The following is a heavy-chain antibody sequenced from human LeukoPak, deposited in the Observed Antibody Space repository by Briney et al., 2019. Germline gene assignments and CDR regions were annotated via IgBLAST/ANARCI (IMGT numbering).Heavy chain of an antibody. Sequence: ASVKVSCKASGYTFTSYYMHWVRQAPGQGLEWMGIINPSGGSTSYAQKLQGRVTMTRDTSTSTVYMELSSLRSEDTAVYYCARVLVAGSYYYYGMDVWGQGTTVTVSS. V-gene: IGHV1-46*01. CDR1: GYTFTSYY. CDR3: ARVLVAGSYYYYGMDV. J-gene: IGHJ6*02. D-gene: IGHD6-19*01. CDR2: INPSGGST.